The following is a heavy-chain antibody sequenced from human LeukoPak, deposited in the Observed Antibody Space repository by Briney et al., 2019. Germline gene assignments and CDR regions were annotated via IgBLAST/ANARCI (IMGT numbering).Heavy chain of an antibody. J-gene: IGHJ4*02. CDR1: GGSISSYY. D-gene: IGHD6-19*01. CDR3: ARRAYSSGLFEY. Sequence: KPSETLSLTCTVSGGSISSYYWSWIRQPPRKGLEWIGYIYHRGSNNYNPSLKSRVTISVDTSKNQFSLNLSSVTAADTAVYYCARRAYSSGLFEYWGQGTLVTVSS. CDR2: IYHRGSN. V-gene: IGHV4-59*08.